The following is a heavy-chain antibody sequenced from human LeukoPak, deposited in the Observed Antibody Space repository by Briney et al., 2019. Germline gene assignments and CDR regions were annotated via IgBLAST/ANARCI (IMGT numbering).Heavy chain of an antibody. J-gene: IGHJ4*02. D-gene: IGHD2-2*01. CDR2: ISWNSGSM. CDR3: AKWEGGYCSSTSCRNYFDY. CDR1: GFTFDDYA. Sequence: GGSLRLSCAASGFTFDDYAMHWVRQAPWKGLEWVSGISWNSGSMDYADSVKGRFTISRDNAKNTLYLQMNSLRAEDTAVYYCAKWEGGYCSSTSCRNYFDYWGQGTLVTVSS. V-gene: IGHV3-9*01.